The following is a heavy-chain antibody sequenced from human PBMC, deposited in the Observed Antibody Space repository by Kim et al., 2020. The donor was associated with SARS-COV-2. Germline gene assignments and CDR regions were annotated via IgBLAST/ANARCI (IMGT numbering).Heavy chain of an antibody. J-gene: IGHJ4*02. D-gene: IGHD1-20*01. CDR2: ISGSGDDT. CDR1: GFTFSSSV. Sequence: GGSLRLSCAASGFTFSSSVMSWVRQAPGKGLEWVSTISGSGDDTYYAGSVKGRFTISRDNSKNTLYLQMNGLRAEDTAVYYCASRFNWNHFDYWGRGTLVTVSS. CDR3: ASRFNWNHFDY. V-gene: IGHV3-23*01.